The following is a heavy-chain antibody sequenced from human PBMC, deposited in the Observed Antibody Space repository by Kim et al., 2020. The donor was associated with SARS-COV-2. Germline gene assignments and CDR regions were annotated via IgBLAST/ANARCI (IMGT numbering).Heavy chain of an antibody. V-gene: IGHV3-7*03. CDR2: INQDGSAK. CDR3: ARDFSGSKDDFDI. CDR1: GFTFNNFW. Sequence: GGSLRLSCAASGFTFNNFWMSWVRQAPGEGLECVANINQDGSAKFYVGSVGGRFTVSRDNAENSLYLQMSGLRAEDTAVYYCARDFSGSKDDFDIWGQGKMVTVSS. D-gene: IGHD1-26*01. J-gene: IGHJ3*02.